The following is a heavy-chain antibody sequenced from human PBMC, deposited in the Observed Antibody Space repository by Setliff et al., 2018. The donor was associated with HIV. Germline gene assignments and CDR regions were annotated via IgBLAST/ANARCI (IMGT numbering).Heavy chain of an antibody. CDR1: GGSINSGSYY. V-gene: IGHV4-61*09. CDR2: IYASGST. Sequence: PSETLSLTCTVSGGSINSGSYYWNWIRQPAGKGLEWIGHIYASGSTNYNPSLKSRVTMSVDTSKNQFSLKLSSVTAADTAVYYCARGRTQWPNYNYFDPWGLGTLVTVSS. CDR3: ARGRTQWPNYNYFDP. D-gene: IGHD6-19*01. J-gene: IGHJ5*02.